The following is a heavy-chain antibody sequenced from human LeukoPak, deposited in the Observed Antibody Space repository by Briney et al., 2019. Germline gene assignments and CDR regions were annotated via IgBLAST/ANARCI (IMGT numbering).Heavy chain of an antibody. J-gene: IGHJ6*02. V-gene: IGHV4-59*08. CDR1: GGSISSYY. D-gene: IGHD2-15*01. Sequence: PSETLSLTCTVSGGSISSYYWSWIRQPPGKGLEWIGYIYYSGSTNYNPSLKSRVTISVDTSKNQFSLKLSSVTAADTAVYYCARHIVVAVTAMDVWGQGTAVTVSS. CDR2: IYYSGST. CDR3: ARHIVVAVTAMDV.